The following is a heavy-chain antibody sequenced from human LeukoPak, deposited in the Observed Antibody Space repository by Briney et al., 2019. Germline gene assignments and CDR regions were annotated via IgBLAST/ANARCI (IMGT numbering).Heavy chain of an antibody. V-gene: IGHV4-59*01. CDR1: GGSISSSY. CDR2: IYYSVST. J-gene: IGHJ4*02. Sequence: PSQTLSLTCTVSGGSISSSYRSWIRQPPGKGLEWIGYIYYSVSTKYNPSLKSRVTISVATSKNQFSLKLSSVTAADTAVYYCARDSKVVAGFDYWGQGSLVTVSS. CDR3: ARDSKVVAGFDY. D-gene: IGHD6-19*01.